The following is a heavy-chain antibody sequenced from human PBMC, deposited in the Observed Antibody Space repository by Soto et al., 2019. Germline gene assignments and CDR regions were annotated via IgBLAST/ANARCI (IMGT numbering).Heavy chain of an antibody. CDR2: IDYNGKT. CDR3: ARDQLLEYDVFND. CDR1: SGSIGTVY. J-gene: IGHJ3*01. D-gene: IGHD3-10*01. V-gene: IGHV4-59*01. Sequence: QVQLQESGPGLVKTSETLSIKCTVSSGSIGTVYWNWIRQPPGKGLEWIGNIDYNGKTNSNPSLKSRVVISVDTSKNQFSLKLNSVPAADTAVYYCARDQLLEYDVFNDWGQGTMVSVSS.